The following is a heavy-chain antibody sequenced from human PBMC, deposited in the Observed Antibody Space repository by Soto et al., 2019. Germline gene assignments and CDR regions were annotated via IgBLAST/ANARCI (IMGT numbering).Heavy chain of an antibody. D-gene: IGHD6-13*01. Sequence: QVQLVESGGGVVQPGRSLRLSCAASGFIFSSYAMHWVRQAPGKGLEWVAVISYDGSNKYYADSVKGRFTVSRDHSQNTLYLQMNSLRAEDTAVYYCAKDKSGSWTFDYWGQGTLVTVSS. J-gene: IGHJ4*02. CDR1: GFIFSSYA. CDR3: AKDKSGSWTFDY. CDR2: ISYDGSNK. V-gene: IGHV3-30*18.